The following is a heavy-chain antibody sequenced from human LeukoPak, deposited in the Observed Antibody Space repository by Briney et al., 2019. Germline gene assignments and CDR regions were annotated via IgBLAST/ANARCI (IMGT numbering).Heavy chain of an antibody. D-gene: IGHD3-22*01. J-gene: IGHJ3*02. Sequence: GGSLRLSCEASGFTVSSTHMVWVRQAPGKGLEWVSVTYTGGNSYYAGSVQGRFIISRDISKNTLYLQMNNLRAEDSALYYCARGGRGSAAVVAPRSFDIWGQGTMVPVSS. V-gene: IGHV3-53*01. CDR2: TYTGGNS. CDR1: GFTVSSTH. CDR3: ARGGRGSAAVVAPRSFDI.